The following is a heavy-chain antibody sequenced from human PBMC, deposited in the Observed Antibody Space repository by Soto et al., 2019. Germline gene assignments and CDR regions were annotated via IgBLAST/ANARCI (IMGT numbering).Heavy chain of an antibody. CDR3: AKDTSTRYLTGDAFDI. Sequence: GGSLRLSCAASGFTFSSYAMSWVRQAPGKGLEWVSAISGSGGSTYYADSVKGRFTISRDNSKNTLYLQINSLRAEDTAVYYCAKDTSTRYLTGDAFDIWGQGTMVTVSS. D-gene: IGHD7-27*01. V-gene: IGHV3-23*01. J-gene: IGHJ3*02. CDR1: GFTFSSYA. CDR2: ISGSGGST.